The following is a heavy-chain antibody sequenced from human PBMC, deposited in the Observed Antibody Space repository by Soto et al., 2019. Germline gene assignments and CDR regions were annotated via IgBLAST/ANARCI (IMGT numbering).Heavy chain of an antibody. J-gene: IGHJ6*02. CDR2: IIPIFGTA. D-gene: IGHD2-2*01. V-gene: IGHV1-69*13. Sequence: SVKVSCTASGGTFSSYAISWVRQAPGQGLEWMGGIIPIFGTANYAQKFQGRVTITADESTSTAYMELSSLRSEDTAVYYCARHVPAAGYYYGMYVWGQGTTVTVSS. CDR3: ARHVPAAGYYYGMYV. CDR1: GGTFSSYA.